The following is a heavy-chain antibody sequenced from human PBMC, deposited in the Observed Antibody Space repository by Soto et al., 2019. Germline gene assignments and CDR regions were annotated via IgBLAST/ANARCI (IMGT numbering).Heavy chain of an antibody. Sequence: QVQLVQSGAEVKKPGASVKVSCKASGYTFTSYYMHWVRQAPGQGLEWMGIINPSGGSTSYAQKFQGRVTMTRDTSTRTVYMELSSLRSEDTAVYYCARDKDPLPRIVVVPAAIRYGMDVWGQGTTVTVSS. CDR1: GYTFTSYY. CDR2: INPSGGST. J-gene: IGHJ6*02. D-gene: IGHD2-2*01. V-gene: IGHV1-46*01. CDR3: ARDKDPLPRIVVVPAAIRYGMDV.